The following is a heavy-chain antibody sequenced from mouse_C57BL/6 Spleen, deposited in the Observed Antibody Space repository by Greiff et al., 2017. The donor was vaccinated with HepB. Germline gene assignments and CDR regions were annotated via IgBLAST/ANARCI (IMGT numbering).Heavy chain of an antibody. CDR3: ARRDYGSSYDAMDY. CDR2: IYPGDGDT. V-gene: IGHV1-82*01. D-gene: IGHD1-1*01. J-gene: IGHJ4*01. Sequence: QVQLQQSVAELVRPGASVKISCKASGYAFSSSWMNWVKQRPGKGLEWIGRIYPGDGDTNYNGKFKGKATLTADKSSSTAYMQLSSLTSEDSAVYFCARRDYGSSYDAMDYWGQGTSVTVSS. CDR1: GYAFSSSW.